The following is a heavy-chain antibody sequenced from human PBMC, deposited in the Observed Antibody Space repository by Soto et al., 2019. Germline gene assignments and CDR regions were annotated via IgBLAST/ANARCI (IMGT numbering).Heavy chain of an antibody. CDR3: ARDPENGAYSYGYRVDD. CDR1: GFTFSSYA. V-gene: IGHV3-30-3*01. Sequence: QVQLVESGGGVVQPGRSLRLSCAASGFTFSSYAMHWVRQAPGKGLEWVAVISYDGSNKYYADSVKGRFTISRDNSKNTLYLQMNSLRAEDTAVYYCARDPENGAYSYGYRVDDWGQGTLVTVSS. CDR2: ISYDGSNK. J-gene: IGHJ4*02. D-gene: IGHD5-18*01.